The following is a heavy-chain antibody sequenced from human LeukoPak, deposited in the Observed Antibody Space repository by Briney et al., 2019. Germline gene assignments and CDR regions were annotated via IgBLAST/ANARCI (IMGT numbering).Heavy chain of an antibody. J-gene: IGHJ4*02. D-gene: IGHD2-8*02. Sequence: ASVKVSCKASGGTFSSYAISWVRQAPGQGLEWMGGIIPIFDTANYAQKFQGRVTITADESTSTAYMELSSLRSEDTAVYYCARDTGQYYFDYWGQGTLVTVSS. CDR2: IIPIFDTA. CDR3: ARDTGQYYFDY. V-gene: IGHV1-69*13. CDR1: GGTFSSYA.